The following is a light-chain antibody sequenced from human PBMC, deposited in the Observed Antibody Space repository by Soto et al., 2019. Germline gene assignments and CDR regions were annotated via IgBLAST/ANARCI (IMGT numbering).Light chain of an antibody. CDR1: QNIRSD. V-gene: IGKV3-15*01. CDR3: QQYINWT. CDR2: GAS. Sequence: EIVMTQSPATLSVSPGERVTLSCRASQNIRSDLAWYQQKPGQAPRLLMYGASIRATGVPARFSGSGSGTDFTLTISSLQSEDLALYYCQQYINWTCGQGTKVDIK. J-gene: IGKJ1*01.